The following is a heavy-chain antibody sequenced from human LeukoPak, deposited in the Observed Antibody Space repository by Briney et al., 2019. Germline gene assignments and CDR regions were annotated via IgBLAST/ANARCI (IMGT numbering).Heavy chain of an antibody. CDR2: FYARGNT. CDR3: ARDVLAAPGTFDY. J-gene: IGHJ4*02. V-gene: IGHV4-4*07. Sequence: SETLSLTCNVSGGSISNYYWNWIRQPAGKGLEWIGRFYARGNTNYNPSLKSRVTMSVDTSKNQLSLKLTSVTAADTAVYYCARDVLAAPGTFDYWGQGALVTVSS. D-gene: IGHD6-13*01. CDR1: GGSISNYY.